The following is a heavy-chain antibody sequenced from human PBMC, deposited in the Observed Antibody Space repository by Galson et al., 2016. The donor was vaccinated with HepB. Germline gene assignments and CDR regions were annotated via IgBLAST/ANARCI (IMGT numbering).Heavy chain of an antibody. V-gene: IGHV5-10-1*01. Sequence: QSGAEVKKTGESLRISCTGSGYSFTNYWITWVRQMPGKGLEWMGKIDPTDSSTNYSPSFQGHVTISADKSISTAYLQWSSLKASDTAMYYCARQGVGASGYWGQGTLVTVAS. J-gene: IGHJ4*02. CDR1: GYSFTNYW. D-gene: IGHD1-26*01. CDR2: IDPTDSST. CDR3: ARQGVGASGY.